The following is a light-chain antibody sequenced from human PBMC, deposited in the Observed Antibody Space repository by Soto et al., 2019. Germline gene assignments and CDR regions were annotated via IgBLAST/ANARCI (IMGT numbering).Light chain of an antibody. J-gene: IGKJ1*01. Sequence: DIPMTQSPSTLSASVGDRVTITCRASESVSRWVDWYQQKRGRTPKLLIYKESTLETGVQSRFSGSGSVIDSTLTMSSLQPVNFVTYFCQWYNTYSQAFYQGIKREIK. CDR2: KES. V-gene: IGKV1-5*03. CDR1: ESVSRW. CDR3: QWYNTYSQA.